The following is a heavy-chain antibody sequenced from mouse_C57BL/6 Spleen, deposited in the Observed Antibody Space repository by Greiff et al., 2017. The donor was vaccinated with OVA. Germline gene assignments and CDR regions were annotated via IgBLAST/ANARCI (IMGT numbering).Heavy chain of an antibody. CDR3: ARGYYGSSWYFDV. J-gene: IGHJ1*03. Sequence: VQLKESGPGLVKPSQSLSLTCSVTGYSITSGYYWNWIRQFPGNKLEWMGYISYDGSNKYNPSLKNRISITRDTSKNQFFLKLNSVTTEDTATYYCARGYYGSSWYFDVWGTGTTVTVSS. CDR2: ISYDGSN. V-gene: IGHV3-6*01. D-gene: IGHD1-1*01. CDR1: GYSITSGYY.